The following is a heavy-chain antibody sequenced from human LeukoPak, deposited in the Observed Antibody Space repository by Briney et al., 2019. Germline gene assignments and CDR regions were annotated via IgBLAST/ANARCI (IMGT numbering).Heavy chain of an antibody. V-gene: IGHV4-59*08. J-gene: IGHJ6*02. CDR1: GGSISSYY. Sequence: SETLSLTCTVSGGSISSYYWSWIRQPPGKGLEWIGYIYYSGSTNYNPSLKSRVTISVDTSKNQFSLKLSSVTAADTAVYYCVRGAKKGFYYYGMDVWGQGTTVTVSS. CDR3: VRGAKKGFYYYGMDV. D-gene: IGHD3-10*01. CDR2: IYYSGST.